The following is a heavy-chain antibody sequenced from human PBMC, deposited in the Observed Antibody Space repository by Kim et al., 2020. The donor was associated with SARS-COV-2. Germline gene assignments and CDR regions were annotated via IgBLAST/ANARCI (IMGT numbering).Heavy chain of an antibody. CDR2: IYSGGST. V-gene: IGHV3-66*01. CDR3: ASRAGRRGDSSGYSAFDI. J-gene: IGHJ3*02. CDR1: GFTVSSNY. D-gene: IGHD3-22*01. Sequence: GGSLRLSCAASGFTVSSNYMSWVRQAPGKGLEWVSVIYSGGSTYYADSVKGRFTISRDNSKNTLYLQMNSLRAEDTAVYYCASRAGRRGDSSGYSAFDIWGQGTMVTVSS.